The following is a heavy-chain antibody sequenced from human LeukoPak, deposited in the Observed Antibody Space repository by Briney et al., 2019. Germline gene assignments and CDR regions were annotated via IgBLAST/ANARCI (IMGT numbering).Heavy chain of an antibody. J-gene: IGHJ5*02. CDR3: ARRPTDYSNYRSWFDP. Sequence: PSETLSLTCTVSGGSISSYYWSWIRQPPGKGLEWIGYIYYSGSTNYNPSLKSRVTISVDTSKNQSSLKLSSVTAADTAVYYCARRPTDYSNYRSWFDPWGQGTLVTVSS. CDR2: IYYSGST. CDR1: GGSISSYY. D-gene: IGHD4-11*01. V-gene: IGHV4-59*08.